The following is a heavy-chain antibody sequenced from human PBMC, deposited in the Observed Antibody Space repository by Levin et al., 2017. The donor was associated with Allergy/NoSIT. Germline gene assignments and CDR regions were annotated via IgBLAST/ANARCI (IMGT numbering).Heavy chain of an antibody. CDR2: ISTHNGNT. D-gene: IGHD2-2*01. CDR3: ARFVVTPVSYFYMDV. J-gene: IGHJ6*03. Sequence: ASVKVSCKASGYTFKNYGISWVRQAPGQGLEWMGWISTHNGNTNYAQSFQGRVTMTTDTSTSTAAMELRSLISADTAVYYCARFVVTPVSYFYMDVWGKGTTVTVSS. V-gene: IGHV1-18*01. CDR1: GYTFKNYG.